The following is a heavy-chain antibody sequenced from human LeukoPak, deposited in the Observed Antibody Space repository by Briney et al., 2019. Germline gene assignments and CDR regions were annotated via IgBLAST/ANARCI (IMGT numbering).Heavy chain of an antibody. V-gene: IGHV1-18*01. CDR1: GYTFTSYG. CDR2: ISAYNGNT. D-gene: IGHD4-17*01. Sequence: GASVKVSCTASGYTFTSYGISWVRQAPGQGLEWMGWISAYNGNTNYAQKFQGRVTITADKSTSTAYMELSSLRSEDTAVYYCARRNYGDDPFDYWGQGTLVAVSS. CDR3: ARRNYGDDPFDY. J-gene: IGHJ4*02.